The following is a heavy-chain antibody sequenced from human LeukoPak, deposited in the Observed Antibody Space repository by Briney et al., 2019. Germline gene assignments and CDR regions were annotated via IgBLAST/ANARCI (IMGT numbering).Heavy chain of an antibody. Sequence: ASVRVSCKASGYIFSTYGISWVRQAPGQGLEWMAWISPFNGNTNYAQNLQGRVTMTTDTSTSTVYMELRSLRSEDTAVYYCASPRVAAANYYYYYGMDVWGQGTTVTVSS. J-gene: IGHJ6*02. CDR3: ASPRVAAANYYYYYGMDV. D-gene: IGHD6-13*01. V-gene: IGHV1-18*01. CDR1: GYIFSTYG. CDR2: ISPFNGNT.